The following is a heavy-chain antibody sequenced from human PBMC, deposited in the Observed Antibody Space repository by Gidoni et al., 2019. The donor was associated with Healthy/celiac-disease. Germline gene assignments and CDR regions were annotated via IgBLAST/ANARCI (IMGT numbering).Heavy chain of an antibody. J-gene: IGHJ3*02. V-gene: IGHV3-74*01. CDR2: INSDGSST. D-gene: IGHD2-2*01. CDR1: GFTFSSYW. Sequence: EVQLVESGGGLVQPGGSLRLSCAASGFTFSSYWMHWVRQAPGKGLVWVSRINSDGSSTSYADSVKGRFTISRDNAKNTLYLQMNSLRAEDTAVYYCARQIHYCSSTSCSWAFDIWGQGTMVTVSS. CDR3: ARQIHYCSSTSCSWAFDI.